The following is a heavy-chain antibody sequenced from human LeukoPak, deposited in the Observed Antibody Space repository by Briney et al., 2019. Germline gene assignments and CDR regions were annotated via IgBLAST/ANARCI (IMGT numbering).Heavy chain of an antibody. Sequence: ASVKVSCKASGYSFTSQGISWVRQAPGQGLEWMGWISAYNGNTNYAQKLQGRVTMTTDTSTSTAYMELRSLRSDDTAVYYCARARAGVAWFDPWGQGTLVTVSS. V-gene: IGHV1-18*01. CDR3: ARARAGVAWFDP. CDR2: ISAYNGNT. J-gene: IGHJ5*02. D-gene: IGHD3-10*01. CDR1: GYSFTSQG.